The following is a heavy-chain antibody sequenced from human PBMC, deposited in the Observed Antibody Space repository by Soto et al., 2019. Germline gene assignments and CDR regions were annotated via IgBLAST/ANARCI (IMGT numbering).Heavy chain of an antibody. CDR1: GGTFSSCS. CDR3: ACYDNSGNYPRWFEP. D-gene: IGHD3-22*01. J-gene: IGHJ5*02. Sequence: QVQLVQSGAEVKKPGSSVKVSCKASGGTFSSCSISWVRRAPGQGLEWMARIIPVIGMANYAQKFQDRVTITADKSTSTAYMELNSLRSEDTAVYYCACYDNSGNYPRWFEPWGQGTLVTVSS. CDR2: IIPVIGMA. V-gene: IGHV1-69*02.